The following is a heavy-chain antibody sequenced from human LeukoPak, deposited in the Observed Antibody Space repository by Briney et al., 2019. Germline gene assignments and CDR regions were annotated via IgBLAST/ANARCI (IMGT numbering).Heavy chain of an antibody. CDR1: GGSFSGYY. Sequence: PSETLSLTCAVYGGSFSGYYWSWIRQPPGKGLEWVGEINHSGSTNYNPSLKSRVTISVDTSKNQFSLKLSSVTAADTAVYYCARDGGGSGSYSANDYWGQGTLVTVSS. D-gene: IGHD3-10*01. V-gene: IGHV4-34*01. CDR3: ARDGGGSGSYSANDY. CDR2: INHSGST. J-gene: IGHJ4*02.